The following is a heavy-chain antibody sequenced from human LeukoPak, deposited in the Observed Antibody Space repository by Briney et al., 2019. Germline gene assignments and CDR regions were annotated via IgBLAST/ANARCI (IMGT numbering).Heavy chain of an antibody. CDR3: ARPIVGATGFGY. CDR2: IYYSGST. Sequence: SETLSLTCTVSGGSISSYYWSWIRQPPGKGLEWIGYIYYSGSTNYNPSLKSRVTISVDTSKNQFSLKLSSVTAADTAVYYCARPIVGATGFGYWGQGTLVTVSS. V-gene: IGHV4-59*01. J-gene: IGHJ4*02. D-gene: IGHD1-26*01. CDR1: GGSISSYY.